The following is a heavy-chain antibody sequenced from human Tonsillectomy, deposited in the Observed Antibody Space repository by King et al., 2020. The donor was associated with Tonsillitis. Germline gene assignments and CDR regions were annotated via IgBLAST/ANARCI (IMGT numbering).Heavy chain of an antibody. J-gene: IGHJ4*02. CDR1: GFTFSSYW. Sequence: VQLVESGGGLVQPGGSLRLSCAASGFTFSSYWMSWVRQAPGKGLEWVANIKQDGSEKYYVDSVKGRFTISRDNAKNSLYLQMNSLRAEDTAVYYCARGGLLSYPHAPDYWGQGTLVTVSS. CDR3: ARGGLLSYPHAPDY. V-gene: IGHV3-7*03. CDR2: IKQDGSEK. D-gene: IGHD2/OR15-2a*01.